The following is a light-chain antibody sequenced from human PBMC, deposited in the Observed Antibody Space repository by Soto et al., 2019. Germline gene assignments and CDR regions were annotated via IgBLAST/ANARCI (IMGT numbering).Light chain of an antibody. CDR1: SSDVGSYNR. J-gene: IGLJ2*01. Sequence: QSALTQPPSVSGSPGQSVTISCTGTSSDVGSYNRVSWYQQPPGTAPKLMIYAVSNRPSGVPDRFSGSKSGNTASLTISGLQAEDEADYYCSSYTSSSTVVFGGGTKLT. CDR2: AVS. V-gene: IGLV2-18*02. CDR3: SSYTSSSTVV.